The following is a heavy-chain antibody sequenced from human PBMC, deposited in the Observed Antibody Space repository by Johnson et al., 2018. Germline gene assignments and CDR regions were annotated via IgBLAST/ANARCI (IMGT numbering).Heavy chain of an antibody. J-gene: IGHJ6*02. CDR2: ISSSSSYI. Sequence: EVQLVETGGGLVKPGGSLRLSCAASGFTFSSYSMHWVRQAPGKGLEWVSYISSSSSYIYYADSVKGRFTISRDHAKNALYLQMNSLRAEDTAGYYCAREKAEYCSITSCSTIYYYYGMDVWGQGTTVTVSS. D-gene: IGHD2-2*01. V-gene: IGHV3-21*05. CDR1: GFTFSSYS. CDR3: AREKAEYCSITSCSTIYYYYGMDV.